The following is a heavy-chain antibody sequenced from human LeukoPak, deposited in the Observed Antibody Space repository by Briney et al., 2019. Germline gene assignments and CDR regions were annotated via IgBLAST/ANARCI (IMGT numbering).Heavy chain of an antibody. CDR2: IYSGGGT. D-gene: IGHD3-3*02. CDR3: ARSIPYLQVAAFDI. Sequence: GGSLRLSCAASGFTVSSNYMSWVRQAPGKGLEWVSVIYSGGGTLYADSVKGRFTISRDNAKNSLYLQMNSLRAEDTAVYYSARSIPYLQVAAFDIWGQGTMVTVSS. CDR1: GFTVSSNY. V-gene: IGHV3-53*01. J-gene: IGHJ3*02.